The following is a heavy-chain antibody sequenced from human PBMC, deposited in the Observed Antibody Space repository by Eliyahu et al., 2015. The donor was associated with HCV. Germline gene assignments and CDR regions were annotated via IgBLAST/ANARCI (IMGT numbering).Heavy chain of an antibody. V-gene: IGHV2-5*01. CDR3: AAYCSSTSCYSSGYSGYDTNPADY. D-gene: IGHD2-2*01. J-gene: IGHJ4*02. CDR1: GFSLXXSGVX. Sequence: QITLKESGPTLVKPTQTLTLTCTFSGFSLXXSGVXVGXXXXPPGKALEWLALIYWNDDKRYSPSLKSRLTITKDTSKNQVVLTMTNMDPVDTATYYCAAYCSSTSCYSSGYSGYDTNPADYWGQGTLVTVSS. CDR2: IYWNDDK.